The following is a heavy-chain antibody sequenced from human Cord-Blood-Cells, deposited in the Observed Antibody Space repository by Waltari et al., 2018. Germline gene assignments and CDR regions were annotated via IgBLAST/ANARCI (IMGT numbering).Heavy chain of an antibody. CDR3: ARGGFDDDAFDI. Sequence: QVQLVESGGGVVQPGRSLRLSCAASGFTFSSYAMHWVRQAPGKGLEWVEVISYDGSNKYYADSVKGRFTISRDNSKNTLYLQMNSLRAEDTAVYYCARGGFDDDAFDIWGQGTMVTVSS. J-gene: IGHJ3*02. CDR1: GFTFSSYA. CDR2: ISYDGSNK. D-gene: IGHD3-9*01. V-gene: IGHV3-30-3*01.